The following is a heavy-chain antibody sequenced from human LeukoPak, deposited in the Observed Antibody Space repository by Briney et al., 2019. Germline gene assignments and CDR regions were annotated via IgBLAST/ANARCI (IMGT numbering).Heavy chain of an antibody. CDR3: ARGNIAARLVDY. D-gene: IGHD6-6*01. V-gene: IGHV1-2*02. Sequence: GASVKVSCKASGYTFTGYHIHWVRQAPGQGLGWMGWINPNTGGAKYAQNFHGRVIMTRDTSVNTAYMELRRLTSDDTAVYYCARGNIAARLVDYWGQGTLVTVSS. CDR2: INPNTGGA. CDR1: GYTFTGYH. J-gene: IGHJ4*02.